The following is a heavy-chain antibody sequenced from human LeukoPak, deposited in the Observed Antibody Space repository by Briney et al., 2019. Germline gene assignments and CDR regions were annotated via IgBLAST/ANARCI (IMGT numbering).Heavy chain of an antibody. D-gene: IGHD1-1*01. V-gene: IGHV3-23*01. CDR1: GFTFSSYA. Sequence: GGSLRLSCAASGFTFSSYAMSWVPQAPGKGLEWVSAISGSGGSTYYADSVKGRFTISRDNSKNTLYLQMNSLRAEDTAVYYCISDVRNDVFDYWGQGTLVTVSS. CDR2: ISGSGGST. J-gene: IGHJ4*02. CDR3: ISDVRNDVFDY.